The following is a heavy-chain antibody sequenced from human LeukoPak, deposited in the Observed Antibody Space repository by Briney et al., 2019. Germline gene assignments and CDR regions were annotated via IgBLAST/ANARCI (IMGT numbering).Heavy chain of an antibody. CDR2: LDPEDGEA. V-gene: IGHV1-24*01. CDR3: ATRNFGDYGAFDI. J-gene: IGHJ3*02. D-gene: IGHD4-17*01. Sequence: GASVKVSCKVSGYTLSDLAMHWVRQAPGKGLEWMGGLDPEDGEAIYAQPLQGRVTMTEDTSSDTAYMVLSSLRSEDTAVYYCATRNFGDYGAFDIWGHGTMVTVSS. CDR1: GYTLSDLA.